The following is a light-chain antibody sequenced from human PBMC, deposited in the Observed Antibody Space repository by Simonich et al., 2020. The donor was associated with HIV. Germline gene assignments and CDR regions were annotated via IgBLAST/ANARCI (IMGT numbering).Light chain of an antibody. Sequence: DIQMTQSPSSLSASVGDRVTITCRASQSISNYLNWYQQKPGKAPNLLIYTASSLQSGVPSRFSGSGFGTDFTLTISSLQPEDFATYYCLQDYNYPRTFGRGTKVDIK. CDR3: LQDYNYPRT. CDR1: QSISNY. V-gene: IGKV1-39*01. J-gene: IGKJ1*01. CDR2: TAS.